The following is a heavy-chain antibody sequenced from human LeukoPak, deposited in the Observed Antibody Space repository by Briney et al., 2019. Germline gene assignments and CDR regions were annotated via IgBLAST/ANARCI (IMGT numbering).Heavy chain of an antibody. CDR1: GGSFSGYY. CDR2: INHSGST. CDR3: ARGGSYYDSSGYPIDAFDI. Sequence: RSSETLSLTCAVYGGSFSGYYWSWIRQPPGKGLEWIGEINHSGSTNYNPSLKSRVTISVDTSKNQFSLKLSSVTAADTAVYYCARGGSYYDSSGYPIDAFDIWGQGTMVTVSS. J-gene: IGHJ3*02. V-gene: IGHV4-34*01. D-gene: IGHD3-22*01.